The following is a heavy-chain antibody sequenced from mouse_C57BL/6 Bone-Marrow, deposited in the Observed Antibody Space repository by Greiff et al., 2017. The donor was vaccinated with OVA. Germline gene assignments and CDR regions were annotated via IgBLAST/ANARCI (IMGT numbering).Heavy chain of an antibody. Sequence: QVQLQQPGAELVKPGASVKLSCKASGYTFTSYWMQWVKQRPGQGLEWIGEIDPSDSYTNYNQKFKGKATLTVDTSSSTAYMQLSSPTSEDSAVYYCARRDYYGSDYWGQGTTLTVSS. CDR1: GYTFTSYW. J-gene: IGHJ2*01. CDR3: ARRDYYGSDY. V-gene: IGHV1-50*01. CDR2: IDPSDSYT. D-gene: IGHD1-1*01.